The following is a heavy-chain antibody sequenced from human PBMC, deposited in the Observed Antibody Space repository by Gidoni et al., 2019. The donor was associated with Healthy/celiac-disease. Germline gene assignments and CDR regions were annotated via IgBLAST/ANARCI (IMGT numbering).Heavy chain of an antibody. D-gene: IGHD6-13*01. CDR2: IYHSGST. Sequence: QVQLQESGPGLVKPSGTLSLTCAVSGGSISSSNWWRWVRQPPGKGLEWIGEIYHSGSTNYNPSLKSRVTISVDKSKNQFSLKLSSVTAADTAVYYCASGDYHENKKYSSSWYGAFDYWGQGTLVTVSS. J-gene: IGHJ4*02. CDR1: GGSISSSNW. V-gene: IGHV4-4*02. CDR3: ASGDYHENKKYSSSWYGAFDY.